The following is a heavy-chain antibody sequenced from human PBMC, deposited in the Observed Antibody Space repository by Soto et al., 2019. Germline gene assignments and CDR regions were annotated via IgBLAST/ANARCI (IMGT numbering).Heavy chain of an antibody. CDR3: ERHVRGGRSMLEN. V-gene: IGHV4-39*01. Sequence: SETLSLTCTVSGGSISSSSYYWSWIRQPPGKGLEWIGSIYFSGSTHYNVSLTSRVTISVDTSRNQFSLKLSSVTATDTAVYKGERHVRGGRSMLENWGQGSLVPVSP. CDR1: GGSISSSSYY. D-gene: IGHD3-10*01. J-gene: IGHJ4*02. CDR2: IYFSGST.